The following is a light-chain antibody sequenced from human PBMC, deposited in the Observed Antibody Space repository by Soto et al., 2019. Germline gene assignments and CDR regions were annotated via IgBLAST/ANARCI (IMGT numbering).Light chain of an antibody. CDR2: KAS. J-gene: IGKJ1*01. V-gene: IGKV1-5*03. CDR3: QHYNSYSEA. CDR1: QSFPSW. Sequence: DIRMTQSPSTLSASVGDRVTITCRASQSFPSWLAWYQQKPGKAPKLLIYKASTLKSGVPSRFSGSGSGTEFTLTISSLQPDDFATYYCQHYNSYSEAFGQGTKVDIK.